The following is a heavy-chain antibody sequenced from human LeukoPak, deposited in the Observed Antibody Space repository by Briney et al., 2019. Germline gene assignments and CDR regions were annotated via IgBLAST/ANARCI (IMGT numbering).Heavy chain of an antibody. J-gene: IGHJ6*03. CDR1: GDSVSSNSAA. D-gene: IGHD4-17*01. V-gene: IGHV6-1*01. Sequence: SQTLSLTCAISGDSVSSNSAAGTWIRQSPSRGLEWLGRTYYRSKWYNDYEVSVQSRITINPDTSKNQFSLQLNSVTPEDTAVYYCARGRVTTIANYYYYYIDVWGKGTTVTVSS. CDR2: TYYRSKWYN. CDR3: ARGRVTTIANYYYYYIDV.